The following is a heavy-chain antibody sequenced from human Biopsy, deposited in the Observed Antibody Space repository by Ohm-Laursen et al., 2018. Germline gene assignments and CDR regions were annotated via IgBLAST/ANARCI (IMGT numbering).Heavy chain of an antibody. CDR3: VKDRGAAGTDYYYGMDV. CDR2: ISFDGSDQ. Sequence: LSLTCAASGFTFNKHAMNWVRQAPGKGLEWVAVISFDGSDQRYADSVKGRFTISRDNSKNTLYLQMNSLRAEDTAVFYCVKDRGAAGTDYYYGMDVWGQGTTVTVSS. D-gene: IGHD6-13*01. J-gene: IGHJ6*01. CDR1: GFTFNKHA. V-gene: IGHV3-30*18.